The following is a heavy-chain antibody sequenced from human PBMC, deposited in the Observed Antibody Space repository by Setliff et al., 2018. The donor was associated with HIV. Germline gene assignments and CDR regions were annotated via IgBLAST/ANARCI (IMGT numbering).Heavy chain of an antibody. CDR3: ARGADYYDSSGYRGGGLYYMDV. J-gene: IGHJ6*03. V-gene: IGHV1-2*02. Sequence: GASVKVSCKASGYTFTGYYMHWVRQAPGQGLEWMRWINPNSGGTNYAQKFQGRVTMTRDTSISTAYMELSRLRSDDTAVYYCARGADYYDSSGYRGGGLYYMDVWGKGTTVTVSS. D-gene: IGHD3-22*01. CDR1: GYTFTGYY. CDR2: INPNSGGT.